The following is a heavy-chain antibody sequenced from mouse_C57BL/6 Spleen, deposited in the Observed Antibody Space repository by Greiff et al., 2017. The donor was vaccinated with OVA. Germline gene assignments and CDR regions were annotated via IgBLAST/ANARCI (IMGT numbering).Heavy chain of an antibody. D-gene: IGHD1-1*01. CDR1: GYAFSSSW. V-gene: IGHV1-82*01. CDR2: IYPGDGDT. J-gene: IGHJ3*01. CDR3: GPYYYGSIFAY. Sequence: QVQLQQSGPELVKPGASVKISCKASGYAFSSSWMNWVKQRPGKGLEWIGRIYPGDGDTNYNGKFKGKATLTADKSSSTAYMQLSSLTSEDSAVYFCGPYYYGSIFAYWGQGTLVTVSA.